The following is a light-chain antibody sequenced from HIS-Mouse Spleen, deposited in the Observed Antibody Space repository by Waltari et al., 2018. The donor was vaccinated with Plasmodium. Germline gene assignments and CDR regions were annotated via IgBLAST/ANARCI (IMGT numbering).Light chain of an antibody. CDR3: QQYYSTPYT. CDR2: WAS. J-gene: IGKJ2*01. Sequence: DIVMTQSPDSLAVSLGERATINCKSSQGVLYSSNNKNYFAWYQQKPGQPPKLLIYWASTRESGVPDRCSGSGSGTDFTLTISSLQAEDVAVYYCQQYYSTPYTFGQGTKLEIK. CDR1: QGVLYSSNNKNY. V-gene: IGKV4-1*01.